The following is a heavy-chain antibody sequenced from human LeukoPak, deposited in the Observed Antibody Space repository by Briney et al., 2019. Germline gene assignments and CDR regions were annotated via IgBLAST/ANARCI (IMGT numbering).Heavy chain of an antibody. CDR1: GYTFTSYG. CDR3: ARAQDYDYVWGSYRYFDY. CDR2: ICAYNGNT. Sequence: ASVKVSCKASGYTFTSYGISWVRQAPGQGLEWMGWICAYNGNTNYAQKLQGRVTMTTDTSTSTAYMELRSLRSDDTAVYYCARAQDYDYVWGSYRYFDYWGQGTLVTVSS. V-gene: IGHV1-18*01. D-gene: IGHD3-16*02. J-gene: IGHJ4*02.